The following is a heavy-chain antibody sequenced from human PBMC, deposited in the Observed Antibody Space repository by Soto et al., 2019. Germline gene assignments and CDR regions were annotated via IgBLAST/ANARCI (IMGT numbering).Heavy chain of an antibody. CDR2: INAGNGNT. Sequence: ASVKVSCKASGYTFTSYAMHWVRQAPGQRLEWMGWINAGNGNTKYSQKFQGRVTITRDTSASTDYMELSSLRSEDTAVYYCARVHYCSSTSCPDEYYYYMDVWGKGTTVTVSS. CDR3: ARVHYCSSTSCPDEYYYYMDV. D-gene: IGHD2-2*01. J-gene: IGHJ6*03. V-gene: IGHV1-3*01. CDR1: GYTFTSYA.